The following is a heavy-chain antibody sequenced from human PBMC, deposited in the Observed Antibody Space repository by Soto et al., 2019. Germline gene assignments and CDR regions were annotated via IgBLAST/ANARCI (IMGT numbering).Heavy chain of an antibody. CDR2: IYYSGST. D-gene: IGHD3-22*01. V-gene: IGHV4-59*01. CDR1: GGSINSYC. Sequence: PSETLSLTCTVSGGSINSYCWSWIRQPPGKGLEWIGYIYYSGSTNYNPSLKSRVTISVDTSKNQFSLKLSSVTAADTAVYYCAREIRDNYYDSSGHFDYWGQGTLVTVSS. J-gene: IGHJ4*02. CDR3: AREIRDNYYDSSGHFDY.